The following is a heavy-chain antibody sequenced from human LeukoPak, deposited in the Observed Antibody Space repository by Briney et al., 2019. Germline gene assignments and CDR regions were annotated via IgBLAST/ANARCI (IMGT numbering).Heavy chain of an antibody. Sequence: SETLSLTCTVSGGSISSYYWSWIRQPAGKGLEWIGRIYTSGSTNYNPSLKSRVTMSVDTSKNQFSLKLSSVTAADTAVYYCARDFRTVLRFSDFAFDIWGQGTTVTVSS. D-gene: IGHD3-3*01. CDR2: IYTSGST. CDR3: ARDFRTVLRFSDFAFDI. V-gene: IGHV4-4*07. CDR1: GGSISSYY. J-gene: IGHJ3*02.